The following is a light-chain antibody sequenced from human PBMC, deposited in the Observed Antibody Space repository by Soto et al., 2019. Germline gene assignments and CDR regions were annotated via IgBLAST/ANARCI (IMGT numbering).Light chain of an antibody. CDR3: QHYNNWPRT. V-gene: IGKV3-15*01. CDR2: GAS. J-gene: IGKJ1*01. Sequence: EIVMTQSPATLSVSPGERATLSCRASQSGSSNLAWYQQKPGQAPRLLIYGASTRATGIPARFSGSESGTEFTLTISSLQYEDFAVYYCQHYNNWPRTFGQGTKVEIK. CDR1: QSGSSN.